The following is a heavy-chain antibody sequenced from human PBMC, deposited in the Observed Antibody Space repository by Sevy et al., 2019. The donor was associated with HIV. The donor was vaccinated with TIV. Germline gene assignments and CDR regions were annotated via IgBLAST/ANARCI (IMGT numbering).Heavy chain of an antibody. V-gene: IGHV3-9*01. D-gene: IGHD6-6*01. CDR1: GFTFDDYA. CDR2: ISWNSGSI. Sequence: GGSLRLSCAASGFTFDDYAMHWVRQAPGKGLEWVSGISWNSGSIGYADSVKGRFTNSRDNAKNSLYLQMNSLRAEDTALYYCAKGKAARPGEGMDVWGQGTTVTVSS. CDR3: AKGKAARPGEGMDV. J-gene: IGHJ6*02.